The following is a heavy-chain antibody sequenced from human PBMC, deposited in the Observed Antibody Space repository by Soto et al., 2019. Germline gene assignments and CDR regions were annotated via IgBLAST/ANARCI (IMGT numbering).Heavy chain of an antibody. CDR3: AKDRGMSGDLDY. CDR2: LTWNSGII. D-gene: IGHD4-17*01. J-gene: IGHJ4*02. CDR1: GFTFDDYA. Sequence: GGSLRLSCAASGFTFDDYAMHWVRQAPGKGLEWVSGLTWNSGIIGYADSVKGRFTISRDNAKNSLYLQMNSLRAEDTALYYCAKDRGMSGDLDYWGQGTLVTVSS. V-gene: IGHV3-9*01.